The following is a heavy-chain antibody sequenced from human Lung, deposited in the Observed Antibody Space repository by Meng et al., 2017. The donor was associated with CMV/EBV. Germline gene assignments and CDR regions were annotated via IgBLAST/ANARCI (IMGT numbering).Heavy chain of an antibody. J-gene: IGHJ6*02. CDR2: INQDGNEE. Sequence: LTXAASGFTFSSYWMSWVRQAPGKGLEWVANINQDGNEEYYVDSLKGRFTISRDNAKNSLYLQMTSLRAEDTAVYYCARDGTLSPYYYYYGMEVWXQGTXVTVSS. CDR3: ARDGTLSPYYYYYGMEV. V-gene: IGHV3-7*01. CDR1: GFTFSSYW.